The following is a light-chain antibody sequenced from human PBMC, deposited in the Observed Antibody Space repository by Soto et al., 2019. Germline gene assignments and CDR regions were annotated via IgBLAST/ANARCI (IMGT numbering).Light chain of an antibody. J-gene: IGKJ1*01. V-gene: IGKV2-24*01. CDR1: QSLVYSDGNTY. CDR3: VEFSQHPRT. Sequence: DIVLTQTPLSSPVTLGQPASISCRSSQSLVYSDGNTYLSWLQQRPGQPPRLLIYQVSSRFSGVRDSFSGSVAGTEVILKITRVEAADVGVYYFVEFSQHPRTFGQATQVDI. CDR2: QVS.